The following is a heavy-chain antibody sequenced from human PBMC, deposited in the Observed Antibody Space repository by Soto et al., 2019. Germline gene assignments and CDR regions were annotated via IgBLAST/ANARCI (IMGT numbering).Heavy chain of an antibody. CDR1: GGTFSSYG. V-gene: IGHV1-69*13. D-gene: IGHD4-17*01. CDR3: ARDGPVTTTRRSLWGPPTSRYYGMDV. Sequence: SVKVSCKASGGTFSSYGISWVRQAPGQGLEWMGGIIPIFGTPNYAQKFQGRVTITADESTSTAYMEMSSLRSEDTAVYYCARDGPVTTTRRSLWGPPTSRYYGMDVWGQGTTVTVSS. CDR2: IIPIFGTP. J-gene: IGHJ6*02.